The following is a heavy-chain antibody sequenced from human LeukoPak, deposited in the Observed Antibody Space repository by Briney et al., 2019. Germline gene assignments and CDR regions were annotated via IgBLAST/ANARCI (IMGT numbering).Heavy chain of an antibody. CDR3: AKDAQRGFDYSNSLDN. CDR2: IWSDGSNR. V-gene: IGHV3-33*06. CDR1: GFTFSHYG. Sequence: GGSLRLSCATSGFTFSHYGMHWVRQAPGKGLEWVAVIWSDGSNRYYGDPVKGRFTISRDNFQSTVYLQMNSLRAEDTAVYYCAKDAQRGFDYSNSLDNWGQGTPVTVSS. J-gene: IGHJ4*02. D-gene: IGHD4-11*01.